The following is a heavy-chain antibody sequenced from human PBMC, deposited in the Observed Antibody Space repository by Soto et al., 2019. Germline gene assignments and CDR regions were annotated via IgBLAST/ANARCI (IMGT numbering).Heavy chain of an antibody. CDR2: ISYDGSNK. CDR1: GITFSSYA. CDR3: AKSRPPYDRVVKPFDY. Sequence: GGSLRLSCAASGITFSSYAMHWVRQAPGKGLEWVAVISYDGSNKYYADSVKGRFTISRDNSKNTLYLQMNSLRAEDTAVYYCAKSRPPYDRVVKPFDYWGQGALVTVSS. J-gene: IGHJ4*02. D-gene: IGHD3-22*01. V-gene: IGHV3-30*18.